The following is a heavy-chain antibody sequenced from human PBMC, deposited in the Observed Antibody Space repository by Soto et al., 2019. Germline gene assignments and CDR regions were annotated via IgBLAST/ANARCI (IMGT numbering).Heavy chain of an antibody. D-gene: IGHD4-17*01. CDR3: ARGDDYVPFDY. Sequence: EVQLVESGGGLVQPGGSLRLSCAASGFIFSAYPMHWVRQAPGKGLEYVSAIRTNGGSTYYANSVKGRFTISRDNSKNTLYLQMGSLRADDMAIYYGARGDDYVPFDYWGQGTVVTVSS. CDR1: GFIFSAYP. CDR2: IRTNGGST. V-gene: IGHV3-64*01. J-gene: IGHJ4*02.